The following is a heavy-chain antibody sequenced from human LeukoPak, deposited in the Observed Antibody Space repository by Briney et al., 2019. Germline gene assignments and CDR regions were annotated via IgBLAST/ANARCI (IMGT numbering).Heavy chain of an antibody. Sequence: GESLKISCKGSGYSFTSYWIGWVRQMPGKGLEWMGIIYPGDSDTRYSPSFQGQVTISAHKSISTAYLQWSSLKASDTAMYYCARLLGYCSGGSCYPPDYWGQGTLVTVSS. J-gene: IGHJ4*02. CDR3: ARLLGYCSGGSCYPPDY. CDR1: GYSFTSYW. V-gene: IGHV5-51*01. D-gene: IGHD2-15*01. CDR2: IYPGDSDT.